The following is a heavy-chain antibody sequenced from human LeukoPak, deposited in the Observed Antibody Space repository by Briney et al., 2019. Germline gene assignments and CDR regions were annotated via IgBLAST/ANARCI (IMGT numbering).Heavy chain of an antibody. CDR3: ARGLPAAIAFYYYYYMDV. CDR2: IIPIFGTA. Sequence: GASVKVSCKASGGTFSSYAISWVRQAPGQWLEWMGGIIPIFGTANYAQKFQGRVTITADESTSSAYMELSSLRSEDTAVYYCARGLPAAIAFYYYYYMDVWGKGTTVTVSS. D-gene: IGHD2-2*01. V-gene: IGHV1-69*13. J-gene: IGHJ6*03. CDR1: GGTFSSYA.